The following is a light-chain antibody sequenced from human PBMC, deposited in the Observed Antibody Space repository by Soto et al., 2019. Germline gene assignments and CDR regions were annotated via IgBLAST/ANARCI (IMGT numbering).Light chain of an antibody. CDR1: QSVSSY. CDR2: GAS. Sequence: EIVLTQSPATLSLSPGERATLSCRASQSVSSYLAWYQKKPGQGPRVLIYGASSRATGIPDRFSGSGSGTDFNLTINRLETEDFAVYYCQQYGSSTPTFGQGTKLEIK. CDR3: QQYGSSTPT. J-gene: IGKJ1*01. V-gene: IGKV3-20*01.